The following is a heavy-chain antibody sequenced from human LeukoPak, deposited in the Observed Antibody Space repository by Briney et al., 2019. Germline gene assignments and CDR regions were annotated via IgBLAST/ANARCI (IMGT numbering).Heavy chain of an antibody. CDR2: ISSSSGYI. CDR3: ARDRRYCSGGSCPRDY. D-gene: IGHD2-15*01. V-gene: IGHV3-21*01. J-gene: IGHJ4*02. Sequence: GGSLRLSCEASGFTFSSYSMNWVRQAPGKGLEWVSSISSSSGYIYYADSVKGRFTISRDNAKNSLYLQMNSLRAEDTAVYYCARDRRYCSGGSCPRDYWGQGTLVTVSS. CDR1: GFTFSSYS.